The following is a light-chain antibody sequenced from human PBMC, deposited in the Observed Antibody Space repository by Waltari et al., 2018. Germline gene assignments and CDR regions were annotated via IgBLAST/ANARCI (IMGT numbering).Light chain of an antibody. Sequence: SSELTQDPAVSVALGQTVSITCQGDSSRNYYTTWYQQKPGQDLILVIYGKTNRPSGIPDRFSGSSSGTTASLTITGAQAEDEADYYCNSRDSSGNRWVFGGGTKLTVL. CDR2: GKT. J-gene: IGLJ3*02. CDR3: NSRDSSGNRWV. V-gene: IGLV3-19*01. CDR1: SSRNYY.